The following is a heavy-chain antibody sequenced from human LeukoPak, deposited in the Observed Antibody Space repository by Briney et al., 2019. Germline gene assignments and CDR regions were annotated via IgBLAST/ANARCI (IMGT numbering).Heavy chain of an antibody. CDR1: GFTLRSNY. J-gene: IGHJ6*02. Sequence: GGSLRLSCAASGFTLRSNYMSWVRQAPGKGLEWVSVIYSGGITYYADSVKGRFTISRHNSKNTLYRQRNSLRAEDTAVYYCARDMAPHYGMCVWGQGTTVTVSS. D-gene: IGHD5-24*01. V-gene: IGHV3-53*04. CDR3: ARDMAPHYGMCV. CDR2: IYSGGIT.